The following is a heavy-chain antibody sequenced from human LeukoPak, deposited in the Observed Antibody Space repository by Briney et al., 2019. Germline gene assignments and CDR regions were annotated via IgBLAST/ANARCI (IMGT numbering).Heavy chain of an antibody. Sequence: PGGSLRLSCAASGFTFSSYSMNWVRQAPGKGLEWVSYISSSRSTIYYADSVKGRFTISRDNAKNSLYLQMNSLRAEDTAVYYCARDYLDIVVVPAAIDVWGKGTTDTVSS. D-gene: IGHD2-2*03. CDR3: ARDYLDIVVVPAAIDV. J-gene: IGHJ6*04. CDR2: ISSSRSTI. CDR1: GFTFSSYS. V-gene: IGHV3-48*01.